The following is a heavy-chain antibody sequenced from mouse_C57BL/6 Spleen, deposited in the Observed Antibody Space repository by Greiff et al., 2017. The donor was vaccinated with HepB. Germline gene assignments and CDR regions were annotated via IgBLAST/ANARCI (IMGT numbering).Heavy chain of an antibody. CDR3: AVGSSWLAY. J-gene: IGHJ3*01. CDR2: INPNNGGT. Sequence: VQLQQSGPELVKPGASVKISCKASGYTFTDYYMNWVKQSHGKSLEWIGDINPNNGGTSYNQKFKGKATLTVDKSSSTAYMELRSLTSEDSAVYYCAVGSSWLAYWGQGTLVTVSA. CDR1: GYTFTDYY. D-gene: IGHD1-1*01. V-gene: IGHV1-26*01.